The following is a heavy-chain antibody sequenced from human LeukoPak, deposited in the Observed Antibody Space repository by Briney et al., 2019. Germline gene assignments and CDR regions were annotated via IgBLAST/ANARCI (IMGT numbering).Heavy chain of an antibody. D-gene: IGHD6-19*01. CDR1: GYTFTGYY. Sequence: ASVKVSCKASGYTFTGYYMHWGRQAPGQRLEWMGWINADNGNTKYSQKFQGRVTIARDTSASTAYMELSSLRSEDTAVYYCARSASYSGGPGAFDIWGQGTMVTVSS. CDR2: INADNGNT. J-gene: IGHJ3*02. V-gene: IGHV1-3*01. CDR3: ARSASYSGGPGAFDI.